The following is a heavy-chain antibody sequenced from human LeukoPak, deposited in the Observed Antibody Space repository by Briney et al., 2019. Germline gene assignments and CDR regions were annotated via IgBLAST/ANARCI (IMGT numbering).Heavy chain of an antibody. CDR1: GFTFSSYG. Sequence: GGSLRLSCAASGFTFSSYGMSWVRQAPGKGLEWASSISSSSSYIYYADSVQGRFTISRDNSKNSLYLQMKSLRAEDTALYYCARRGYHDYSGFDYWGQGTLVTVSS. D-gene: IGHD1-26*01. V-gene: IGHV3-21*01. CDR3: ARRGYHDYSGFDY. CDR2: ISSSSSYI. J-gene: IGHJ4*02.